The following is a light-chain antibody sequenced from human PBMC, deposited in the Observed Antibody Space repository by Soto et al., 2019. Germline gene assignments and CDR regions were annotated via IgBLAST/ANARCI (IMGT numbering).Light chain of an antibody. CDR3: QQANNNRALT. CDR2: AAS. J-gene: IGKJ4*01. CDR1: EDINNW. Sequence: DIQMTQSPSSVSASVGDRVTITCRASEDINNWLAWYQQKPGKAPKILIFAASSLQRGVPSRFSGSGSGTDFTLTISRLQPEDFATYYCQQANNNRALTFGGGTKVE. V-gene: IGKV1-12*01.